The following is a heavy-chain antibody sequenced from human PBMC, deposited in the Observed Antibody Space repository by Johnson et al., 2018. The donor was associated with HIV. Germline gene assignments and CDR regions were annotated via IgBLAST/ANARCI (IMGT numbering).Heavy chain of an antibody. CDR2: IKQDGSEK. D-gene: IGHD5-18*01. CDR1: GFTFSSYG. J-gene: IGHJ3*02. V-gene: IGHV3-7*01. CDR3: ARDSWIQLWFGDAFDI. Sequence: VQLVESGGGVVQPGGSLRLSCAASGFTFSSYGMHWVRQAPGKGLEWVANIKQDGSEKYYVDSVKGRFTIPRDNAKNSLYLQMNSLRAKDTAVYYCARDSWIQLWFGDAFDIWGLGTMVTVSS.